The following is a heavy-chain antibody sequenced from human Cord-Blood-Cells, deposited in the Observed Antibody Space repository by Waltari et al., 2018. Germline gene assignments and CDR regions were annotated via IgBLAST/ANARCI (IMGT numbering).Heavy chain of an antibody. CDR3: ARTVTIFGVVRWFDP. V-gene: IGHV4-34*01. D-gene: IGHD3-3*01. CDR1: GGSFSGYY. CDR2: INHSGST. J-gene: IGHJ5*02. Sequence: QVQLQQWGAGLLKPSETLSLTCAVYGGSFSGYYWSWIRQPPGKGLEWIGEINHSGSTNYNPSLKSRVTISVDTSKNQFSLKLSSVTAADTAVYYCARTVTIFGVVRWFDPWGQGTLVTVSS.